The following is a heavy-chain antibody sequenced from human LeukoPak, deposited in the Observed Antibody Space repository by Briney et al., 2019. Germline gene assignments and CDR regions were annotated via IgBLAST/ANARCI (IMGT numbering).Heavy chain of an antibody. CDR1: DDSISSDGYY. Sequence: SETLSLTCTVSDDSISSDGYYWNWIRQPPGKGLEWIGYIYHNESTYYNPSLKSRVTMSVDRSKKQFSLRLTSVTAADTAVYYCARDSFNIVIVPAAMGYWGQGTLVTVSS. CDR3: ARDSFNIVIVPAAMGY. CDR2: IYHNEST. J-gene: IGHJ4*02. D-gene: IGHD2-2*01. V-gene: IGHV4-30-2*01.